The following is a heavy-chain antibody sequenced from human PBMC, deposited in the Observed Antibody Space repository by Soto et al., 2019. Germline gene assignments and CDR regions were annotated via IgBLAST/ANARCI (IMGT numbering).Heavy chain of an antibody. CDR3: ARGRDGYNSYYFDY. V-gene: IGHV1-8*01. J-gene: IGHJ4*02. D-gene: IGHD5-12*01. Sequence: GASVKVSCKASGYTFTSYDINWVRQATGQGLEWMGWMNPNSGNTGYAQKFQGRVTMTRNTSISTAYMELSSLRSEDTAMYYCARGRDGYNSYYFDYWGQGTLVTVSS. CDR2: MNPNSGNT. CDR1: GYTFTSYD.